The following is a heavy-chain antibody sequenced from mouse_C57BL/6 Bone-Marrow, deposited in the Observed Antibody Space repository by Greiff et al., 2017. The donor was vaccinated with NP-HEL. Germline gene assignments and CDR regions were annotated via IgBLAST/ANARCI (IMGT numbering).Heavy chain of an antibody. J-gene: IGHJ3*01. D-gene: IGHD1-1*01. CDR1: GFTFSDYY. CDR2: ISNGGGST. Sequence: EVMLVESGGGLVQPGGSLKLSCAASGFTFSDYYMYWVRQTPEKRLEWVAYISNGGGSTYYPDTVKGRFTISRDNAKNTLYLQMSRLKSEDTAMYYCARHYYGSSYGAWFAYWGQGTLVTVSA. CDR3: ARHYYGSSYGAWFAY. V-gene: IGHV5-12*01.